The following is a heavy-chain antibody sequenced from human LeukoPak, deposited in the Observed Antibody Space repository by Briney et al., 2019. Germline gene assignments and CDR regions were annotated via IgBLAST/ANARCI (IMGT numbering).Heavy chain of an antibody. D-gene: IGHD6-19*01. V-gene: IGHV4-59*08. J-gene: IGHJ4*02. CDR2: VYQTGDT. CDR3: ARHPFSAPFDY. CDR1: GGSMNNYY. Sequence: SETLSLTCTVSGGSMNNYYWSWFWRPPGKGLEWIAYVYQTGDTRYNPSLKSRVSISLDTSKNQFSLKVSSVTATDTAVYYCARHPFSAPFDYWGQGILVTVSS.